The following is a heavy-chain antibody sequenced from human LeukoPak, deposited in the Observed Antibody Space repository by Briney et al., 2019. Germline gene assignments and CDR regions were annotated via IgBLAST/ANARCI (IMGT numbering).Heavy chain of an antibody. Sequence: PSETLSLTCAVYGGSFSGYYWSWIRQPPGKGLEWIGYGHYSGTTNYNPSLRSRVTILVDTSKNQFSLKLSSVTAADTAVYYCASRTEHSSTFYNWGQGTLVTVSS. CDR2: GHYSGTT. V-gene: IGHV4-59*01. CDR3: ASRTEHSSTFYN. CDR1: GGSFSGYY. J-gene: IGHJ4*02. D-gene: IGHD3-22*01.